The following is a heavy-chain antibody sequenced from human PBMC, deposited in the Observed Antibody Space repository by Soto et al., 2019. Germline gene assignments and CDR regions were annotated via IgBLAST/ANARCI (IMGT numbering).Heavy chain of an antibody. D-gene: IGHD3-22*01. CDR2: IYPGDSDT. V-gene: IGHV5-51*01. CDR3: ARPNFYDSSGYYAHGVGY. J-gene: IGHJ4*02. CDR1: GYSFTSYW. Sequence: GVSLTNYCQGCGYSFTSYWLYWVRQMPGKGLEWMGIIYPGDSDTRYSPSFQGQVTISADKSISTAYLQWSSLKASDTAMYYCARPNFYDSSGYYAHGVGYWCQGTLVTVSS.